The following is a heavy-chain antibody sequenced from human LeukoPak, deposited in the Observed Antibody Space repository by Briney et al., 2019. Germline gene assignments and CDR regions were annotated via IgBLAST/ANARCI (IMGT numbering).Heavy chain of an antibody. Sequence: SVKVSCKASGGTFSSYAISWVRQAPGQGLEWMGGIIPIFGTANYAQKFQGRVTITADESTSTAYMELSSLRSEDTAVYYCARGYEYSYGKYGYWGQGTLVTVSS. D-gene: IGHD5-18*01. CDR2: IIPIFGTA. V-gene: IGHV1-69*13. CDR3: ARGYEYSYGKYGY. J-gene: IGHJ4*02. CDR1: GGTFSSYA.